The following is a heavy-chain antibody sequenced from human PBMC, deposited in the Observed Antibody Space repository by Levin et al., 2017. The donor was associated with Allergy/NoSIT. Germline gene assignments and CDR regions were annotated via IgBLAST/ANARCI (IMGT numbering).Heavy chain of an antibody. J-gene: IGHJ3*02. CDR2: ISSSSSYI. Sequence: GESLKISCAASGFTFSSYSMNWVRQAPGKGLEWVSSISSSSSYIYYADSVKGRFTISRDNAKNSLYLQMNSLRAEDTAVYYCARDSDIVATLAVLDAFDIWGQGTMVTVSS. CDR1: GFTFSSYS. CDR3: ARDSDIVATLAVLDAFDI. V-gene: IGHV3-21*01. D-gene: IGHD5-12*01.